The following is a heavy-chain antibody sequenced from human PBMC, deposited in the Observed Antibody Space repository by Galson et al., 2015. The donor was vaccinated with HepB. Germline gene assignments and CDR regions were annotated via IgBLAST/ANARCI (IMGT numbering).Heavy chain of an antibody. CDR1: GFTVSSND. CDR3: ARAVLSGAAGTG. D-gene: IGHD1/OR15-1a*01. J-gene: IGHJ4*02. Sequence: SLRLSCAASGFTVSSNDMSWVRQAPGRGLQWVSVIYSVGNTYYADSVKGRFTISRDNSKNTLYLQMDSLTADDTAVYYCARAVLSGAAGTGWGQGTLVTVSS. CDR2: IYSVGNT. V-gene: IGHV3-53*01.